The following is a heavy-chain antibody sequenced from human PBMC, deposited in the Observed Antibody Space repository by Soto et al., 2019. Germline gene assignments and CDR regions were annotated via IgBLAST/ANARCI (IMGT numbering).Heavy chain of an antibody. Sequence: PSETLSLTCAVYGGSFSGYYWSWIRQPPGKGLEWIGEINHSGSTNYNPSLKSRVTISVDTSKNQFSLKLSSVTAADTAVYYCARGRIVGATGFDPWGKGTLVTVSS. CDR1: GGSFSGYY. CDR3: ARGRIVGATGFDP. J-gene: IGHJ5*02. CDR2: INHSGST. D-gene: IGHD1-26*01. V-gene: IGHV4-34*01.